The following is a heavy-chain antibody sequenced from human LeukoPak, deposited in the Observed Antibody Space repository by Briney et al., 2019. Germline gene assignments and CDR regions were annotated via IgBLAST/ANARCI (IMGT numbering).Heavy chain of an antibody. D-gene: IGHD3-10*01. Sequence: GGSLRLSCAASGFTFSSYGMHWVRQAPGKGLEWVAVISYDGSNKYYADSVKGRFTISRDNSKNTLYLQMNSLRAEDTAVYYCARGARVYLREVYYYGMDVWGQGTTVTVSS. CDR1: GFTFSSYG. V-gene: IGHV3-30*03. J-gene: IGHJ6*02. CDR2: ISYDGSNK. CDR3: ARGARVYLREVYYYGMDV.